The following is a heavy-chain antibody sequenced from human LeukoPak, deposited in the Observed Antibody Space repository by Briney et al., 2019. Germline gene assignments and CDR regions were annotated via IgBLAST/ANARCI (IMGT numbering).Heavy chain of an antibody. CDR3: ARGRIVVVTAIPGRGGYYFDY. V-gene: IGHV4-61*03. CDR1: GFSISGGYY. D-gene: IGHD2-21*02. CDR2: IYYSGST. J-gene: IGHJ4*02. Sequence: SETLSLTCTVSGFSISGGYYWGWIRQPPGKGLEWIGYIYYSGSTNYNPSLKSRVTTSVDTSKNHFSLKLSSVTAADTAVYYCARGRIVVVTAIPGRGGYYFDYWGQGTLVTVSS.